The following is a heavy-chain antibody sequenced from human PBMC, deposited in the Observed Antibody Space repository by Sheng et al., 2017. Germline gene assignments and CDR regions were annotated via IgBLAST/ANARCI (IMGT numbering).Heavy chain of an antibody. CDR3: ARDAFWSRFDY. V-gene: IGHV4-38-2*02. J-gene: IGHJ4*02. D-gene: IGHD3-3*01. Sequence: QVQLHESGPGLVKPSETLSLTCSVSGYSISSNYYWGWIRQTPGKGLEWIGTIYHSGTTFYNPSFKSRVTISVDTSKNQFFLKLTSVTAADTAIYFCARDAFWSRFDYWGRGNPGPRLL. CDR2: IYHSGTT. CDR1: GYSISSNYY.